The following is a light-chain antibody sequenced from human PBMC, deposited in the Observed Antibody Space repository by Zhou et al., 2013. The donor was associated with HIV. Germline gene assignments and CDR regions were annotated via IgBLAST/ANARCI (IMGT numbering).Light chain of an antibody. J-gene: IGKJ1*01. CDR1: QSISSW. Sequence: DIQMTQSPSTLSASVGDRVTITCRASQSISSWLAWYQQKPGKAPKLLMYKASSLESGVPLRFSGSGSGTEFTLTISSLQPDDFATYYCQQYNSYSRRFGQGTKVEIK. CDR2: KAS. V-gene: IGKV1-5*03. CDR3: QQYNSYSRR.